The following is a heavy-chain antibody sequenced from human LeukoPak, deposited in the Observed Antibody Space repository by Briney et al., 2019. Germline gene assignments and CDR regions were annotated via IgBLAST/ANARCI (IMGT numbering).Heavy chain of an antibody. J-gene: IGHJ4*02. Sequence: TLSLTCTVSGGSISSGGYYWSWIRQHPGKGLEWIGYIYYSGSTYYNPSLKSRVTISVDTSKNQFSLKLSSVTAADTAVYYCARDGVGATTTPLFDYWGQGTLVTVSS. CDR1: GGSISSGGYY. V-gene: IGHV4-30-4*08. D-gene: IGHD1-26*01. CDR2: IYYSGST. CDR3: ARDGVGATTTPLFDY.